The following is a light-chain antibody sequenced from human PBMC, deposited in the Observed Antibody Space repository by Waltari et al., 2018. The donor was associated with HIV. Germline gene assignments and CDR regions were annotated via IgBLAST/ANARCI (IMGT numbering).Light chain of an antibody. CDR1: SSDVGAYNL. Sequence: QTALTQPASVSGSPGQSTTISCTGTSSDVGAYNLVSWYQQHPGKATRLIIYDVSERPAGVSNRFTGSKSGNTASLTISGLQAEDEADYYCCSYVSEIVPCVFGGGTKLTVL. J-gene: IGLJ3*02. CDR3: CSYVSEIVPCV. CDR2: DVS. V-gene: IGLV2-23*02.